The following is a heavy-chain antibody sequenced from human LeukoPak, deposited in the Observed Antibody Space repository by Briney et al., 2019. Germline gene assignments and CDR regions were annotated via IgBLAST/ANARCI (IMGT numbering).Heavy chain of an antibody. V-gene: IGHV3-74*01. D-gene: IGHD3-10*01. CDR3: GRVSFGESHY. Sequence: GGSLRLSCAASGFTFRSYWMHWVRQAPGKGPVWVSRINSDGSSTSYADSVKGRFTISRDNAKNTVYLEMNSLRDEDTAVYYCGRVSFGESHYWGQGTLVTVSS. J-gene: IGHJ4*02. CDR1: GFTFRSYW. CDR2: INSDGSST.